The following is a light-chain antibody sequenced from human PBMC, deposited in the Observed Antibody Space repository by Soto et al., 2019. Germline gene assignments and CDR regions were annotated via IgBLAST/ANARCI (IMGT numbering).Light chain of an antibody. Sequence: EIVMTQYPDTLSVSPGETVTLSCRASQTVRTNLAWYQHKPGLSPRLLIYGASNRATGFPARFSGSGSGTEFTLTISSLQSEDFAVYYCQQYNDNWPTFGQGTKVDIK. CDR3: QQYNDNWPT. CDR2: GAS. CDR1: QTVRTN. J-gene: IGKJ1*01. V-gene: IGKV3-15*01.